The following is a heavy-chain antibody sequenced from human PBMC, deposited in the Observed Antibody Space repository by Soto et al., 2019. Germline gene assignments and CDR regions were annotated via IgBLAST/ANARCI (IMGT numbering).Heavy chain of an antibody. CDR2: IYPGDSDT. J-gene: IGHJ6*02. CDR1: GYTFTDYW. D-gene: IGHD3-16*01. Sequence: GESLKISCKGSGYTFTDYWIGWVRQLPGKGLEWMGIIYPGDSDTRYSPSFQGHVTITVDKSISTAYLQWSSLKASDTAMYYCARHSFGGHYYYGMDVWGQVTKVPVSS. V-gene: IGHV5-51*01. CDR3: ARHSFGGHYYYGMDV.